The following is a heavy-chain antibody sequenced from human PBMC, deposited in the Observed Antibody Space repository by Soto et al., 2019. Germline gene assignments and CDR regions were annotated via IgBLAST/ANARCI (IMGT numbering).Heavy chain of an antibody. CDR1: GYTFTGYY. CDR3: ARESSSNYYYYGMDV. V-gene: IGHV1-2*04. CDR2: INPNSGGT. D-gene: IGHD1-26*01. Sequence: ASVKVSCKASGYTFTGYYMHWVRQAPGQGLEWMGWINPNSGGTNYAQKFQGWVTMTRDTSISTAYVELSRLRSDDTAVYYCARESSSNYYYYGMDVWGQGTTVTVSS. J-gene: IGHJ6*02.